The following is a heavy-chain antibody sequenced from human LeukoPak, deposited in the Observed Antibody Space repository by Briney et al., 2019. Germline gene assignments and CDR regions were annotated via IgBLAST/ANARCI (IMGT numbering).Heavy chain of an antibody. Sequence: SETLSLTCTVSGGSISSYYWSWIRQPPGKGLEWIGYIYYSGSTNYNPSLKSRVTISVDTSKNQFSLQLRSVTAADTAVYYCARDFMVRGDQVNYYYYYMDVWGTGATTTVSS. CDR3: ARDFMVRGDQVNYYYYYMDV. V-gene: IGHV4-59*01. CDR2: IYYSGST. CDR1: GGSISSYY. D-gene: IGHD3-10*01. J-gene: IGHJ6*03.